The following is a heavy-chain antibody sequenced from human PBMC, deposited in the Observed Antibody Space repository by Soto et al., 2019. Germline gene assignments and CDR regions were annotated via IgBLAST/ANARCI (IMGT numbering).Heavy chain of an antibody. CDR1: GGTFSDFA. CDR3: ASPFHISGHYGDIDAFDV. Sequence: QVQLVQSGAEVKKPGSSVKVSCKASGGTFSDFAISWVRQAPGQGLEWMGGVIPIFAPANYAQSFQGRVTITADESTPTASMELHSLTSDDTAVYYCASPFHISGHYGDIDAFDVWGQGTMVSVSS. D-gene: IGHD3-22*01. J-gene: IGHJ3*01. CDR2: VIPIFAPA. V-gene: IGHV1-69*01.